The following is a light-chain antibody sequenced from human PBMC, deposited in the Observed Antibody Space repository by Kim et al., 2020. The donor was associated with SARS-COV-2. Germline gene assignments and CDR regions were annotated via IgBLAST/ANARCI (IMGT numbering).Light chain of an antibody. J-gene: IGLJ1*01. Sequence: QSVLTQPPSASGTPGRRVTISCSGSGSNIGGNYVYWYQHLPGTAPKLLIYRNNQRPSGVPDRFSGSKSGTSASLAISGLRSDDEADYYCAAWDDSLSAYVIGTGTKVTVL. CDR2: RNN. CDR3: AAWDDSLSAYV. CDR1: GSNIGGNY. V-gene: IGLV1-47*01.